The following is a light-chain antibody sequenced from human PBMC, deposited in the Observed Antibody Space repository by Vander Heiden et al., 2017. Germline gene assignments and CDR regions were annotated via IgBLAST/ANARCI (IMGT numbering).Light chain of an antibody. V-gene: IGKV1-9*01. CDR3: QQLNSDPPIT. J-gene: IGKJ5*01. CDR1: QGISSY. CDR2: AAS. Sequence: DIQLTQSPSFLSASVGDRVTITCRASQGISSYLAWYQQKPGNAPKLLIYAASTLQSGDPSRISGSGSGTEFTLTISGLQPEDFATYYCQQLNSDPPITFGQGTRLEIK.